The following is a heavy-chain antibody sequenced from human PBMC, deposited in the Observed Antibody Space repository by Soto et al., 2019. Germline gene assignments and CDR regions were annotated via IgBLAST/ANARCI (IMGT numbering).Heavy chain of an antibody. CDR3: AAETTWNFHFHY. CDR1: GFTISTHG. Sequence: QVQLVESGGGVVQPGTSLRLSCAASGFTISTHGMHWVRQAPGKGLEWVANIWYDGSNRFYADSVKGRFTISKDNSKNTLYLQMSSLRAEATAVYYCAAETTWNFHFHYWGQGTQVTVSS. CDR2: IWYDGSNR. V-gene: IGHV3-33*01. J-gene: IGHJ4*02. D-gene: IGHD1-7*01.